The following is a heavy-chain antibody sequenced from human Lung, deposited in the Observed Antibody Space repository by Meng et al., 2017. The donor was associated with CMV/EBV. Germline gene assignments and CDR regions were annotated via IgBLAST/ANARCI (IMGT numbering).Heavy chain of an antibody. CDR1: GGSFSGYY. CDR2: INHSGST. J-gene: IGHJ6*02. D-gene: IGHD2-2*01. V-gene: IGHV4-34*01. Sequence: SETLSLTCAVYGGSFSGYYWSWIRQPPGKGLEWIGEINHSGSTNYNPSLKSRVTISVDTSKNQFSLKLSSVTAADTAVYYCARRGDHIVVVPAAISTRKQGYGMDVWGQGTXVTVSS. CDR3: ARRGDHIVVVPAAISTRKQGYGMDV.